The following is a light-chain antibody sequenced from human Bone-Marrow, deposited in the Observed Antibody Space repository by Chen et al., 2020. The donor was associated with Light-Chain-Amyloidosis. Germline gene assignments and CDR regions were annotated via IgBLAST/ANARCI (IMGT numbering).Light chain of an antibody. CDR2: RDT. CDR3: QSADSSGTYEVI. V-gene: IGLV3-25*03. J-gene: IGLJ2*01. Sequence: SYELTQPPSPSVSPGQTASITCSGDDLPTKYAYWYQQKPGQAPVLVIHRDTERPSGISERFSGSSSGTTATLTISGVQAEDEADYHCQSADSSGTYEVIFGGGTKLTVL. CDR1: DLPTKY.